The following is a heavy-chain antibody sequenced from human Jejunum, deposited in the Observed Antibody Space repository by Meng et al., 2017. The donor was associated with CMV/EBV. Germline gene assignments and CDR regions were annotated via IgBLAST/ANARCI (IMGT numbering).Heavy chain of an antibody. CDR3: AREKEVTISGLVIFFDD. Sequence: SSYYWNWIRQPPGKGLEWIGSIFYDGTTYHNPSLKSRVTLSVDTSKNQFSLKVNSMTAADTAVYYCAREKEVTISGLVIFFDDWGQGTLVTVSS. CDR2: IFYDGTT. J-gene: IGHJ4*02. V-gene: IGHV4-39*07. D-gene: IGHD3/OR15-3a*01. CDR1: SSYY.